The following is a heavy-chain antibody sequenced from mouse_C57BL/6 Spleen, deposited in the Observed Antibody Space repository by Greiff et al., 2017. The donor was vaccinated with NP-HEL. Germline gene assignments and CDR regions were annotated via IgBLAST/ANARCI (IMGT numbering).Heavy chain of an antibody. D-gene: IGHD1-1*01. CDR1: GFTFSDYY. Sequence: EVKLVESEGGLVQPGSSMKLSCTASGFTFSDYYMAWVRQVPEKGLEWVANINYDGSSTYYLDSLKSRFIISRDNAKNILYLQMSSLKSEDTATYYCARGPFYSGSTWFAYWGQGTLVTVSA. CDR3: ARGPFYSGSTWFAY. V-gene: IGHV5-16*01. CDR2: INYDGSST. J-gene: IGHJ3*01.